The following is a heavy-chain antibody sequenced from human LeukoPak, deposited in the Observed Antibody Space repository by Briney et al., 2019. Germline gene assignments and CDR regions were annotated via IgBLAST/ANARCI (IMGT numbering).Heavy chain of an antibody. CDR2: ITGDGSTI. Sequence: GGSLRLSCAASRFTLSDYSMTWVRQAPGKGLEWVSYITGDGSTIYYADSVKGRFTISRDNAKKSLYLQMNSLRAEDTAVYYCARVGQWDYWGQGTLITVSS. V-gene: IGHV3-11*01. CDR3: ARVGQWDY. J-gene: IGHJ4*02. CDR1: RFTLSDYS. D-gene: IGHD1-26*01.